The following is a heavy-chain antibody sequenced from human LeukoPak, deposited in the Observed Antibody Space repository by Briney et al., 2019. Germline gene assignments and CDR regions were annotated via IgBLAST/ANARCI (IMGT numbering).Heavy chain of an antibody. Sequence: PGGSLRLSCAACGFTVSSNYMSWVRQDPGKGLEWVSVIYSGGSTYYADSVKGRFTISRDNSKNTLYLQMNSLRAEDTAVYYCARDEQQLSFDYWGQGTLVTVSS. D-gene: IGHD6-13*01. CDR2: IYSGGST. CDR1: GFTVSSNY. J-gene: IGHJ4*02. CDR3: ARDEQQLSFDY. V-gene: IGHV3-66*01.